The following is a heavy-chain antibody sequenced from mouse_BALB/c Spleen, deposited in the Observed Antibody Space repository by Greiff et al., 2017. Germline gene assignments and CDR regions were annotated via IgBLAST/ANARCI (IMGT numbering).Heavy chain of an antibody. D-gene: IGHD1-2*01. Sequence: QVQLKESGPGLVQPSQSLSITCTVSGFSLTSYGVHWVRQSPGKGLEWLGVIWSGGSTDYNAAFISRLSLSKDNSKSQVFFKMNSLQANDTAIYYCARNGGWTARAMDYWGQGTSVTVSS. CDR3: ARNGGWTARAMDY. V-gene: IGHV2-2*02. J-gene: IGHJ4*01. CDR1: GFSLTSYG. CDR2: IWSGGST.